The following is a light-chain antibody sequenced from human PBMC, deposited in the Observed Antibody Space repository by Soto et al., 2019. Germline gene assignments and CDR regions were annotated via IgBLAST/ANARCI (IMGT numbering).Light chain of an antibody. CDR3: QQYKNWPL. CDR1: HSVNSH. J-gene: IGKJ5*01. CDR2: GAS. V-gene: IGKV3-15*01. Sequence: MMMTQSPATLSVSPGERVTLSCRTSHSVNSHVAWYQQKPGQAPRLLLYGASTRATGTPVRFSGSGFGTEFTLTISSLQSEDFAVYYCQQYKNWPLFGQGTRLDVK.